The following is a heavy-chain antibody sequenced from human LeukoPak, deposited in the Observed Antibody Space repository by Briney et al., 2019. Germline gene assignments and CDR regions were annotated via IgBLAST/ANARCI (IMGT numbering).Heavy chain of an antibody. CDR3: ARQLGYCSDGNGYFDY. CDR2: ISGSGGST. D-gene: IGHD2-15*01. V-gene: IGHV3-23*01. CDR1: GFTFSSYA. Sequence: GGSLRLSCAASGFTFSSYAMSWVRQAPGKGLEWVSAISGSGGSTYYADSVKGRFTISRDNSKNTLYLQMNSLRAEDTAVYFCARQLGYCSDGNGYFDYWGQGTLVTVS. J-gene: IGHJ4*02.